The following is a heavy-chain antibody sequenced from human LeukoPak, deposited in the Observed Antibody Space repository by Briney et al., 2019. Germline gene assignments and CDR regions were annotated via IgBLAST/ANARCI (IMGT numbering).Heavy chain of an antibody. CDR1: GFXFSSXX. J-gene: IGHJ6*02. Sequence: GXXRXXXXASGFXFSSXXXKWVXXAXXXXXEWVSSXSSSSSYIYYADSVKGRFTISRDNSKNTLYLQMNSLRAEDTAVYYCAKSSPDWFDYYYYGMDVWGQGTTVTVSS. CDR3: AKSSPDWFDYYYYGMDV. CDR2: XSSSSSYI. D-gene: IGHD3/OR15-3a*01. V-gene: IGHV3-21*01.